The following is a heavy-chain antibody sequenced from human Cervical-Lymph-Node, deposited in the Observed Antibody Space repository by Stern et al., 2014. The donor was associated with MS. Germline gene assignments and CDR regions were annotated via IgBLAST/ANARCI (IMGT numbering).Heavy chain of an antibody. J-gene: IGHJ4*02. CDR3: ARGLDYGGNHLDS. CDR1: GGSISSSGFY. D-gene: IGHD4-23*01. V-gene: IGHV4-39*02. CDR2: FYYSANT. Sequence: QVQLVESGPGLVKPSETLSLTCAVSGGSISSSGFYWGWIRQSPGKGLEWIGSFYYSANTYYNSSLKSRVTISADTSKNHLSLKVRSVTAADTAVYYCARGLDYGGNHLDSWGQGTLVTVSS.